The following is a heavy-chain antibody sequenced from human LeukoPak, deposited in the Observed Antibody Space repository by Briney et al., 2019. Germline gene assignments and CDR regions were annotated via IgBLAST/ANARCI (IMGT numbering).Heavy chain of an antibody. D-gene: IGHD5-18*01. J-gene: IGHJ4*02. CDR1: GFTFSSYG. CDR3: AKDRIQLWLVDY. CDR2: IRYDGSNK. V-gene: IGHV3-30*02. Sequence: GGSLRLSCGPSGFTFSSYGMHWVRQAPGKGLEWVAFIRYDGSNKYYADSVKGRFTISRDNSKNTLYLQMNSLRAEDTAVYYCAKDRIQLWLVDYWGQGTLVTVSS.